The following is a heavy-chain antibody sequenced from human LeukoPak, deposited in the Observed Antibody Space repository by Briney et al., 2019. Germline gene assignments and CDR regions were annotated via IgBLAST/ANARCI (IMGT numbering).Heavy chain of an antibody. Sequence: GGSLRLSCAASGFTFSSYAMHWVRQAPGKGLEWVAIISYDGTNNYYADSVKGRFTISRDNSKNTLFLQMDSLRGEDTAVYYCARAAVSAAISNWFDPWGQGTLVTVSS. CDR2: ISYDGTNN. CDR1: GFTFSSYA. CDR3: ARAAVSAAISNWFDP. J-gene: IGHJ5*02. V-gene: IGHV3-30-3*01. D-gene: IGHD2-2*01.